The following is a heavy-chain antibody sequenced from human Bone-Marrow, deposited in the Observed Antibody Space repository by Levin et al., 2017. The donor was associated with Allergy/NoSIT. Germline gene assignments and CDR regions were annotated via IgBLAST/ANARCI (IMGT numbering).Heavy chain of an antibody. D-gene: IGHD5-18*01. CDR1: GFTFSSYG. J-gene: IGHJ4*02. CDR2: IWYDGSNK. Sequence: SCAASGFTFSSYGMHWVRQAPGKGLEWVAVIWYDGSNKYYADSVKGRFTISRDNSKNTLYLQMNSLRAEDTAVYYCARLDTAMAIDYWGQGTLVTVSS. CDR3: ARLDTAMAIDY. V-gene: IGHV3-33*01.